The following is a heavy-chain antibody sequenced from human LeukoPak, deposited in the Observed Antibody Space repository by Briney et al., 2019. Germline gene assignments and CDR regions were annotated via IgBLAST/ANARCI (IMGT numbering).Heavy chain of an antibody. Sequence: SETLSLTCTVSGGSISSGDYYWSWIRQPRGKGLEWIGYIYYSGSTYYNPSLKSRVTISVDTSKNQFSLKLSSVTAADTAVYYCASNPFYSSGWQIDYWGQGTLVTVSS. CDR2: IYYSGST. D-gene: IGHD6-19*01. J-gene: IGHJ4*02. V-gene: IGHV4-30-4*01. CDR3: ASNPFYSSGWQIDY. CDR1: GGSISSGDYY.